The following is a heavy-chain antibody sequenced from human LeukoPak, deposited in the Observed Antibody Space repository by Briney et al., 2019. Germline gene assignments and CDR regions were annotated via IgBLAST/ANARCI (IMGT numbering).Heavy chain of an antibody. V-gene: IGHV1-18*01. CDR2: ISAYNGNT. J-gene: IGHJ3*02. CDR1: GGTFSSYG. CDR3: ARDQFWMTTVTTPRAFDI. D-gene: IGHD4-17*01. Sequence: GASVKVSCKASGGTFSSYGISWVRQAPGQGLEWMGWISAYNGNTNYAQKLQGRVTMTTDTSTSTAYMELRSLRSDDTAVYYCARDQFWMTTVTTPRAFDIWGQGTMVTVSS.